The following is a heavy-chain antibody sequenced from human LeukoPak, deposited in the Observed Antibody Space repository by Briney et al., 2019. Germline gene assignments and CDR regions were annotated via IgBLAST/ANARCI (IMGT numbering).Heavy chain of an antibody. Sequence: GGSLRLSCAASGFTYSSYDMHWVRRATGEGLEWVSAIGTAGDTYYPGSVKGRFTISRENAENSLYLQMNSLRAGDTAVYYCARARPHPGYYYGMDVWGQGTTVTVSS. CDR3: ARARPHPGYYYGMDV. D-gene: IGHD6-6*01. V-gene: IGHV3-13*01. J-gene: IGHJ6*02. CDR2: IGTAGDT. CDR1: GFTYSSYD.